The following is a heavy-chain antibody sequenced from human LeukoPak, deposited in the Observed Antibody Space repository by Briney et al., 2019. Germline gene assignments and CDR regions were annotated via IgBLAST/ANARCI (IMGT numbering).Heavy chain of an antibody. CDR2: ISGNGDTT. J-gene: IGHJ6*02. CDR1: GFTFSTYA. Sequence: GGSLRLSCTASGFTFSTYAMSWVRQAPGKGLEWVSAISGNGDTTYYADSVKGRFAISRDNSGNTVYLQMNSLRAEDTAVYYCAKAVSCSSTSCYRSYGMDVWGQGTTVTVSS. D-gene: IGHD2-2*02. CDR3: AKAVSCSSTSCYRSYGMDV. V-gene: IGHV3-23*01.